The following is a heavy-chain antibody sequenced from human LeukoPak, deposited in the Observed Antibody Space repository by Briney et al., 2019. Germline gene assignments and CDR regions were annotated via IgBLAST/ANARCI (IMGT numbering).Heavy chain of an antibody. CDR2: ITSSSSYI. CDR3: ARVIPSVY. V-gene: IGHV3-21*01. D-gene: IGHD2-21*01. J-gene: IGHJ4*02. CDR1: GFTFSTYN. Sequence: PGGSLRLSCAASGFTFSTYNMNWVRQAPGKGLEWVSSITSSSSYIYYADSVKGRFTISRDNAKNTLYLQMNSLRAEDTAVYYCARVIPSVYWGQGTLVTVSS.